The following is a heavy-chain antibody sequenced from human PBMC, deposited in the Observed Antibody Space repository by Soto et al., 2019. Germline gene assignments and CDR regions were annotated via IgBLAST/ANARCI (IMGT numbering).Heavy chain of an antibody. CDR2: LNTYGNT. Sequence: QVQLQESGPGLVRPSETLSLTCTVSGGSISSYRWSWIRQPAGKGLEWIGRLNTYGNTHYNPSLKSRVIVSVDTSRNQFFLTLRSVTAADSAVYHCGRESGETWDYEASWGQGTPVTVSS. CDR3: GRESGETWDYEAS. CDR1: GGSISSYR. V-gene: IGHV4-4*07. J-gene: IGHJ5*02. D-gene: IGHD1-7*01.